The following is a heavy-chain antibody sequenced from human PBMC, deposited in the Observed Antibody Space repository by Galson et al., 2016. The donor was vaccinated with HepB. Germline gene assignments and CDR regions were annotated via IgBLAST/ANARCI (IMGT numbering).Heavy chain of an antibody. V-gene: IGHV4-39*01. D-gene: IGHD3-10*01. CDR2: IYYSGST. CDR1: GASISSSSYF. Sequence: SETLSLTCTVSGASISSSSYFWGWIRQPPGKGLEWIGTIYYSGSTYHNPSLKSRVTISVDTSRNQFSLKLSSVTAADTAVYYCVRQVTLGRGVLRGFYFDYWGQGTLVTVSS. J-gene: IGHJ4*02. CDR3: VRQVTLGRGVLRGFYFDY.